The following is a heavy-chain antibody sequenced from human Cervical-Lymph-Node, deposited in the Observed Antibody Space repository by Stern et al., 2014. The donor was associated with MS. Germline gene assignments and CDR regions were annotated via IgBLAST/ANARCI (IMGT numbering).Heavy chain of an antibody. CDR1: SGSVTSGHW. J-gene: IGHJ5*02. CDR2: IYHTGRT. CDR3: GGNPDTRGCFDP. Sequence: VQLVESGPGLVKPSGTLSLTCAVSSGSVTSGHWWIWVRPSPWKGLEWVGEIYHTGRTNYHPSLKSRVTTSVNKSKNQAFLQLTFVTEANTAVYYFGGNPDTRGCFDPWGQGTLVIVSS. V-gene: IGHV4-4*02. D-gene: IGHD1-14*01.